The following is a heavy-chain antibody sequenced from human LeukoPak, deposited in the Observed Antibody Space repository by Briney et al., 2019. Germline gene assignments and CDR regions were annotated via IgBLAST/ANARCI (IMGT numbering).Heavy chain of an antibody. CDR3: ARGGIEWELLEGFDY. Sequence: PSQTLSLTCTVSGGSISSGSYYWSWIRQPAGKGLEWIGRFYTSGSTNYNPSLKSRVTISVDTSKDQFSLKLSSVTAADTAVYYCARGGIEWELLEGFDYWGQGTLVTVSS. CDR2: FYTSGST. V-gene: IGHV4-61*02. D-gene: IGHD1-26*01. CDR1: GGSISSGSYY. J-gene: IGHJ4*02.